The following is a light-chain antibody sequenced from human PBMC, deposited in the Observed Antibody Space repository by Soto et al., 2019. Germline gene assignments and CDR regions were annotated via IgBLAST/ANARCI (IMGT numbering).Light chain of an antibody. CDR3: QQTHSVPLT. Sequence: DIQMTQPPSYLSASVGDRVTITCRASETISRSLNWFQQKPGKAPKLLIYAASILQNEVPSRFSGSGSGTDFTLSLTSLQFEEFATYDCQQTHSVPLTFGQGTRLEIK. J-gene: IGKJ5*01. CDR2: AAS. V-gene: IGKV1-39*01. CDR1: ETISRS.